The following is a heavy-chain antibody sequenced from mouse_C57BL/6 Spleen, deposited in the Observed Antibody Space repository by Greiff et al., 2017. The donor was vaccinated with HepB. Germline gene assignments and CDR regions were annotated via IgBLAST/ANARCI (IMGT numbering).Heavy chain of an antibody. CDR2: INPYNGGT. J-gene: IGHJ1*03. CDR1: GYTFTDYY. D-gene: IGHD2-4*01. V-gene: IGHV1-19*01. Sequence: EVQLQQSGPVLVKPGASVKMSCKASGYTFTDYYMNWVKQSHGKSLEWIGVINPYNGGTSYNQKFKGKATLTVDKSSSTAYMELNSLTSEDSAVYYCARVPNYDYDVRYFDVWGTGTTVTVSS. CDR3: ARVPNYDYDVRYFDV.